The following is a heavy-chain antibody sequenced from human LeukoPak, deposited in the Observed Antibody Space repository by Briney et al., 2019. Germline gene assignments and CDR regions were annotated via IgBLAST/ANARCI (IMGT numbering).Heavy chain of an antibody. CDR1: GYTFTGYY. V-gene: IGHV1-2*02. J-gene: IGHJ4*02. CDR2: INPNSGGT. Sequence: ASVKVSCKASGYTFTGYYMHWVRQAPGQGRAWMGWINPNSGGTNYAQKFQGRVTMTRDTSISTAYMELSRLRSDDTAVYYCARSGDGYNYLDYWGQGTLVTVSS. CDR3: ARSGDGYNYLDY. D-gene: IGHD5-24*01.